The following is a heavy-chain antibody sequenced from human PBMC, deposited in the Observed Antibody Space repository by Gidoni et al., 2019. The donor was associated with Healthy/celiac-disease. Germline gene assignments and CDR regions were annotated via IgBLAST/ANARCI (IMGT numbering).Heavy chain of an antibody. D-gene: IGHD3-22*01. CDR2: ISSSSSTI. J-gene: IGHJ4*02. Sequence: EVQLVESGGGLVQPGGSLRLSCSASGFTFSSYSMNWVRQAPGTGLEWVSYISSSSSTIYYADSVKGRFTISRDNAKNALYLQMNSLRDEDTAVYYCARSTYYYDSSGYYIFDDWGQGTLVTVSS. CDR1: GFTFSSYS. V-gene: IGHV3-48*02. CDR3: ARSTYYYDSSGYYIFDD.